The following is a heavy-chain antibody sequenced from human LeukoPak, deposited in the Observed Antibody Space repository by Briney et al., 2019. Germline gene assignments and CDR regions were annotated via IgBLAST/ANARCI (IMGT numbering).Heavy chain of an antibody. V-gene: IGHV4-39*01. CDR2: IYYGGST. J-gene: IGHJ5*02. CDR1: GGSITASSYY. CDR3: ARSRYYDSSSFDP. D-gene: IGHD3-22*01. Sequence: SETLSLTCTVSGGSITASSYYWGWIRQPLGKGLEWIGSIYYGGSTYYNPSLKSRLTMSVDTSRNQFSLKVNSVTAADTAVYYCARSRYYDSSSFDPWGQGTLVTVSS.